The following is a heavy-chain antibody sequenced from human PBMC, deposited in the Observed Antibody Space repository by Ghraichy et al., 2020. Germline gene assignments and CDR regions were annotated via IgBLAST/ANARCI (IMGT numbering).Heavy chain of an antibody. CDR1: GGSFSGYY. CDR3: ARGWYSGYGYRYYYGMDV. CDR2: INHSGST. V-gene: IGHV4-34*01. J-gene: IGHJ6*02. D-gene: IGHD5-12*01. Sequence: SETLSLTCAVYGGSFSGYYWSWIRQPPGKGLEWIGEINHSGSTNYNPSLKSRVTISVDTSKNQFSLKLSSVTAADTAVYYCARGWYSGYGYRYYYGMDVWGQGTTVTVSS.